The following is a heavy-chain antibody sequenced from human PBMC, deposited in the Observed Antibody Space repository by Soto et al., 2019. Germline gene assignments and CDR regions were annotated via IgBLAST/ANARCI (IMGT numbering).Heavy chain of an antibody. CDR2: IKSKTDGETT. Sequence: EVQLVDSGGGMVKPGGSLTLSCAASGFTFSNAWMSWVRQAPGKGLEWVGRIKSKTDGETTDYAAPVKGRFTISRDDSKNKLYLKMNSLQIEDTAVYYCTLHIVVVTSVHNYFNHWGQGTLVTVS. V-gene: IGHV3-15*01. CDR1: GFTFSNAW. D-gene: IGHD2-21*02. J-gene: IGHJ4*02. CDR3: TLHIVVVTSVHNYFNH.